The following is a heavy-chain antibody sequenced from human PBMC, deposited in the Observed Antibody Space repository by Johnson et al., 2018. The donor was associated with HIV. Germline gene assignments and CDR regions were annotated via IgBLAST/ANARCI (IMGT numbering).Heavy chain of an antibody. Sequence: VESGGGLVQPGGSLRLSCAASGFTFSTYWMNWVRQAPGKGLEWLANINQDGSAKYSVDSLKGRFTISRDNVKNSLYLQMNSLRVEDAAVYYCVRGRESSGDGGAFDIWGEGTVVTVSS. CDR1: GFTFSTYW. CDR2: INQDGSAK. V-gene: IGHV3-7*05. CDR3: VRGRESSGDGGAFDI. J-gene: IGHJ3*02. D-gene: IGHD1-26*01.